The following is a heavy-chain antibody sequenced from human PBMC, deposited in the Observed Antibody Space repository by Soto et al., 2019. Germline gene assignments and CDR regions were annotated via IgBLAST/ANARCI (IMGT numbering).Heavy chain of an antibody. CDR3: APSLRGNIKPDY. J-gene: IGHJ4*02. Sequence: EVQLLESGGGLVQPGGSLRLSCAASGFTFSSYAMSWVRQAPGKVLEWVSAIGGSGGSTYYADSVKGRFTISRDNSKNTLYLQMTSLRAEDTAVYYCAPSLRGNIKPDYWGQGTLVTVSS. CDR2: IGGSGGST. CDR1: GFTFSSYA. V-gene: IGHV3-23*01. D-gene: IGHD1-20*01.